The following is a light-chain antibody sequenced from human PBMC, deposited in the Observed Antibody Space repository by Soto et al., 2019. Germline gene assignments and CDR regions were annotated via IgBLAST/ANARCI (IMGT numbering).Light chain of an antibody. Sequence: QSALTQPASVSGSPGQSITISCTGTSSDVGGYNYVSWYQQQPGKAPKLMIYDVSNRPSGVSNRFSGSKSGNTASLTFSGLQAEDEADYYCRSYTSSSTRVFGGGTKVTVL. CDR3: RSYTSSSTRV. CDR1: SSDVGGYNY. CDR2: DVS. J-gene: IGLJ2*01. V-gene: IGLV2-14*01.